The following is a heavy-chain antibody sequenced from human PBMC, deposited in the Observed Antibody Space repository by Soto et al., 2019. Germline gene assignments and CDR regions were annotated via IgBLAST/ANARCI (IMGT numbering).Heavy chain of an antibody. D-gene: IGHD4-17*01. CDR2: MNPSSGNT. J-gene: IGHJ4*02. V-gene: IGHV1-46*01. Sequence: ASVKVSCKASGYTFTSCYMHWVRQAPGQGLEWMGRMNPSSGNTGYAQKFQGRVTITIDTSKNQFSLKLSSVTAADTAVYYCARAAIHDYVLPWGQGTLVTVSS. CDR1: GYTFTSCY. CDR3: ARAAIHDYVLP.